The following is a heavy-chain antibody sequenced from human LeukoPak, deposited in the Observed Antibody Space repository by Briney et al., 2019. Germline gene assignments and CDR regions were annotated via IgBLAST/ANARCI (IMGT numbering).Heavy chain of an antibody. CDR3: ARDNYYDSSGYFLFDY. J-gene: IGHJ4*02. Sequence: TLSLTCPVSGGSISSGGYYWSWIRQHPGKGLEWIGYIYYSGSTYYNPSLKSRVTISVDTSKNQFSLKLSSVTAADTAVYYCARDNYYDSSGYFLFDYWGQGTLVTVSS. V-gene: IGHV4-31*03. CDR2: IYYSGST. D-gene: IGHD3-22*01. CDR1: GGSISSGGYY.